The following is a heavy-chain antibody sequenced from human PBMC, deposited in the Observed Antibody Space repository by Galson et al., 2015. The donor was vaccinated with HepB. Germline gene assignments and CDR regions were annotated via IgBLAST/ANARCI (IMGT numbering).Heavy chain of an antibody. CDR2: ISSSSSTI. J-gene: IGHJ4*02. Sequence: SLRLSCAASGFTFSSYSMNWVRQAPGKGLEWVSYISSSSSTIYYADSVKGRFTISRDNAKNSLYLQMNSLRAEDTAVYYCARDLFLWGQGTLVTVSS. V-gene: IGHV3-48*01. CDR3: ARDLFL. CDR1: GFTFSSYS.